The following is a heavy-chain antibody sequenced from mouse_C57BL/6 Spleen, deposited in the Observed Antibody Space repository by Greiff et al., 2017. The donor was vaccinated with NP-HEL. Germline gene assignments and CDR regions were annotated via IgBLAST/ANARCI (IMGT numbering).Heavy chain of an antibody. CDR1: GYAFSSSW. J-gene: IGHJ4*01. D-gene: IGHD2-4*01. V-gene: IGHV1-82*01. Sequence: VQLVESGPELVKPGASVKISCKASGYAFSSSWMNWVKQRPGKGLEWIGRIYPGDGDTNYNGKFKGKATLTADKSSSTAYMQLSSLTSEDSAVYFCARGDDYDEVDYWGQGTSVTVPP. CDR2: IYPGDGDT. CDR3: ARGDDYDEVDY.